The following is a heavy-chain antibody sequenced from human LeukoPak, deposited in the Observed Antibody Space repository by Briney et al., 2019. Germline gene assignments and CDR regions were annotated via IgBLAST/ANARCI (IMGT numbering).Heavy chain of an antibody. V-gene: IGHV4-30-2*01. Sequence: PSETLSLTCTVSGGSISSGGYSWSWIRQPPGKGLEWIGYIYHSGSTHYNPSLKSRVTISVDRSKNQFSLKLSSVTAADTAVYYCARGAHGFTFDPWGQGTLVTVPS. CDR3: ARGAHGFTFDP. CDR2: IYHSGST. CDR1: GGSISSGGYS. J-gene: IGHJ5*02. D-gene: IGHD3-10*01.